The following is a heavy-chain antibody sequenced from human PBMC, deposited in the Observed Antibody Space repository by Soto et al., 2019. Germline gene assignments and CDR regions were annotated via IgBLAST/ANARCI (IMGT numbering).Heavy chain of an antibody. CDR2: INDSGGAT. D-gene: IGHD6-19*01. CDR3: AKEGFSSGKAGGFDI. J-gene: IGHJ3*02. V-gene: IGHV3-23*01. Sequence: EVQVLESGGGLVQPGGSLRLSCGVSDFTSKNYIMGWVRQAPGKGLEWVSTINDSGGATHYADSVKGRFAISRDNSKNTVYLQMNSLRAEDTALYYCAKEGFSSGKAGGFDIWGQGTMVTVSS. CDR1: DFTSKNYI.